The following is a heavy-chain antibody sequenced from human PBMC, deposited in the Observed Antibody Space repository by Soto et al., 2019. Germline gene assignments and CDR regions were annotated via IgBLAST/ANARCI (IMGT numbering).Heavy chain of an antibody. CDR1: GFDFRSYE. J-gene: IGHJ3*02. CDR2: IRANDESI. Sequence: PGGALRLSCVASGFDFRSYEMNWVRQAPGKGLEWVSNIRANDESIYYADSVKGRVSVSRDNAKNSLFLEMNSLRADDTAVYYCARETLRDAIDIWGQGTMVTVSS. CDR3: ARETLRDAIDI. V-gene: IGHV3-48*03.